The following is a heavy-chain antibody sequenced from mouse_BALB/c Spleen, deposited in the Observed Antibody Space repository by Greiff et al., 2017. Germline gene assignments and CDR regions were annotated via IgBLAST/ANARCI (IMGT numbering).Heavy chain of an antibody. J-gene: IGHJ1*01. CDR3: ARPLITTVVGDWYFDV. CDR2: ISSGGSYT. Sequence: EVQLVESGGDLVKPGGSLKLSCAASGFTFSSYGMSWVRQTPDKRLEWVATISSGGSYTYYPDSVKGRFTISRDNAKNTLYLQMSSLKSEDTAMYYCARPLITTVVGDWYFDVWGAGTTVTVSS. D-gene: IGHD1-1*01. CDR1: GFTFSSYG. V-gene: IGHV5-6*01.